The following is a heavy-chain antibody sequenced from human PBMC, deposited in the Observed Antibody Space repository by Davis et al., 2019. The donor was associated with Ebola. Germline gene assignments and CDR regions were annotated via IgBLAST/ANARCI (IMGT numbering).Heavy chain of an antibody. Sequence: PSETLSLTCAISGDTVFGKNGAWNWIRQSPSRGLEWLGRTFYTSEWHTDYAESVKSRISINPDTSKNQFSLQLNSVTPEDTAMYYCVRGWGRSGLDVWGQGTTVIVSS. CDR1: GDTVFGKNGA. J-gene: IGHJ6*02. V-gene: IGHV6-1*01. D-gene: IGHD1-26*01. CDR2: TFYTSEWHT. CDR3: VRGWGRSGLDV.